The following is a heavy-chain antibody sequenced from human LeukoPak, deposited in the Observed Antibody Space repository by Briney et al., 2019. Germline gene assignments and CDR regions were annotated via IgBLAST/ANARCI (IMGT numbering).Heavy chain of an antibody. Sequence: SSEALSLTCTVSGGSISSYYWSWIRQPPGKGLEWIGYITYSRSNNYNPSLKSRVTISVDTSKDQFSLKLSSVTAADTAVYYCANFYDSSGFDYWGQGALVTVSS. J-gene: IGHJ4*02. V-gene: IGHV4-59*01. CDR3: ANFYDSSGFDY. CDR2: ITYSRSN. D-gene: IGHD3-22*01. CDR1: GGSISSYY.